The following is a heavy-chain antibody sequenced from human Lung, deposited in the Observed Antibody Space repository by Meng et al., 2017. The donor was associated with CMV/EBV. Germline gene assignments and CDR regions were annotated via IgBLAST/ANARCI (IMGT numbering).Heavy chain of an antibody. J-gene: IGHJ5*02. V-gene: IGHV3-11*01. CDR2: ISSSGSTI. CDR3: ANHRYSGSYYPPAWFDP. D-gene: IGHD1-26*01. CDR1: GFTFSDYY. Sequence: GESLKISCVASGFTFSDYYMSWIRQAPGKGLEWVSYISSSGSTIYYADSVKGRFTISRDNAKNSLYLQMNSLRAEDTAVYYSANHRYSGSYYPPAWFDPWGQGTXVTVSS.